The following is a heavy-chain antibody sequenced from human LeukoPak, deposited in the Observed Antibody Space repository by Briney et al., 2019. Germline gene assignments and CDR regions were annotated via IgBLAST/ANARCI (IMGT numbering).Heavy chain of an antibody. Sequence: GGSLRLSCAASGFTFSTYEINWVRQAPGKGLEWVSYISSSGSTIYYADSVKGRFTISRDNAKNSLYLQMNSLRAEDTAVYYCARDPDVVVVAAVPYYMDVWGKGTTVTISS. D-gene: IGHD2-15*01. CDR2: ISSSGSTI. J-gene: IGHJ6*03. CDR1: GFTFSTYE. CDR3: ARDPDVVVVAAVPYYMDV. V-gene: IGHV3-48*03.